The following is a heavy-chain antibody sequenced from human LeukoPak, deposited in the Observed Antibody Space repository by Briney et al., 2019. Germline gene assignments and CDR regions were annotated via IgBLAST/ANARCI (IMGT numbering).Heavy chain of an antibody. CDR1: GFTFDDYA. CDR3: ARDRDYAFDI. J-gene: IGHJ3*02. D-gene: IGHD3/OR15-3a*01. Sequence: PGGSLRLSCAASGFTFDDYAMHWVRQAPGKGLEWVSGISWNSGSIGYADSVKGRFTISRDNAKNSLYLQMNSLRAEDTALYYCARDRDYAFDIWGQGTMVTVSS. CDR2: ISWNSGSI. V-gene: IGHV3-9*01.